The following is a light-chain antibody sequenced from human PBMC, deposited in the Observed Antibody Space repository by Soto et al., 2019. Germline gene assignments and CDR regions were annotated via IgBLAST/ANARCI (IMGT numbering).Light chain of an antibody. CDR2: EVS. CDR3: SSYAGSNSYV. J-gene: IGLJ1*01. Sequence: CVLTQPPSASGSPGQSVTISCTGTSSDVGGYNYVSWYQQHPGKAPKLMIYEVSKRPSGVPDRFSGSKSGSTASLTVSGLQAEDEADYYCSSYAGSNSYVFGSGTKVTVL. CDR1: SSDVGGYNY. V-gene: IGLV2-8*01.